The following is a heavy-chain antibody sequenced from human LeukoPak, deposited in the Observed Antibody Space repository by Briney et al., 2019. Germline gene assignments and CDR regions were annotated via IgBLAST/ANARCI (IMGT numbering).Heavy chain of an antibody. CDR2: IYYSGST. Sequence: SETLSLTCSVSGGSISSKNDYWGWIRQPPGKGLEWIGSIYYSGSTYYSPSLKSRVTISVDTSKNQFSLKLSSVTAADTAVYYCARGGRLLYHYAFDIWGQGTMVTVSS. CDR1: GGSISSKNDY. D-gene: IGHD2-2*02. J-gene: IGHJ3*02. V-gene: IGHV4-39*07. CDR3: ARGGRLLYHYAFDI.